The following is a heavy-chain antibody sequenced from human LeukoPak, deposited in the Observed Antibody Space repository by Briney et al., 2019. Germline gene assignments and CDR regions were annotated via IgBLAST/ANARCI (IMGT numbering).Heavy chain of an antibody. CDR3: ARAGYCSGGSCRHMFDP. Sequence: SETLSLTCTVSGGSISSYYWSWIRQPAGKGLEWIGYIYYSGSTNYNPSLKSRVTISVETSKNQFSLKLSSATAADTAVYYCARAGYCSGGSCRHMFDPWGQGTLVTVSS. J-gene: IGHJ5*02. D-gene: IGHD2-15*01. CDR2: IYYSGST. V-gene: IGHV4-59*01. CDR1: GGSISSYY.